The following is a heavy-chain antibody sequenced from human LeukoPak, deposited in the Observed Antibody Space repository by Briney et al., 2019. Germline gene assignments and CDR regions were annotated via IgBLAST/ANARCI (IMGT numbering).Heavy chain of an antibody. CDR1: GGSISSSSYY. CDR2: IYYSGST. CDR3: ASNIDYFDY. V-gene: IGHV4-39*01. J-gene: IGHJ4*02. Sequence: SETLSLTCTVYGGSISSSSYYWGWIRQPPGKGLEWIGSIYYSGSTYYNPSLESRVTISVDTSKNQFSLKLSSVTAADTAVYYCASNIDYFDYWGKGTLVTVSS.